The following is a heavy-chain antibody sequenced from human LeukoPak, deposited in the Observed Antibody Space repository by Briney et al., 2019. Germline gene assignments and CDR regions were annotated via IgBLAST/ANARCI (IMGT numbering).Heavy chain of an antibody. J-gene: IGHJ4*02. V-gene: IGHV1-8*01. Sequence: ASVKVSCKASGYTFTSYDINWVRQATGQGLEWMGWMNPNSGNTGYAQKFQGRVTITADKSTSTAYMELSSLRSEDTAVYYCARGAVRGDCSGGSCYFFDNWGQGTLVTVSP. CDR3: ARGAVRGDCSGGSCYFFDN. D-gene: IGHD2-15*01. CDR1: GYTFTSYD. CDR2: MNPNSGNT.